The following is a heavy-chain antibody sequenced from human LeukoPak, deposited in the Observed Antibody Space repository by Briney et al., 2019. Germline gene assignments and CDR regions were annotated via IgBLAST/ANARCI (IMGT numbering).Heavy chain of an antibody. CDR3: ASDHRSIQYYDILTGYYSDDAFDI. V-gene: IGHV4-59*01. J-gene: IGHJ3*02. D-gene: IGHD3-9*01. CDR1: GGSISSYY. CDR2: IYYSGST. Sequence: ASETLSLTCTVSGGSISSYYWSWIRQPPGKGLEWIGYIYYSGSTNYNPSLKSRVTISVDTSKNQFSLKLSSLTAADTAVYYCASDHRSIQYYDILTGYYSDDAFDIWGQGTMVTVSS.